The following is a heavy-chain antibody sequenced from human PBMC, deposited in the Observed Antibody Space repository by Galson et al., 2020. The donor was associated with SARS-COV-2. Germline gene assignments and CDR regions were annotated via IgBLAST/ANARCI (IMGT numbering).Heavy chain of an antibody. CDR1: GYTFTSYG. Sequence: ASVTVSCKASGYTFTSYGISWVRPAPGQGLEWMGWISAYNGNTNYAQKLQGRVTMTTDTSTSTAYMELRSLRSDDTAVYYCASDSSGSTSHWYFDLWGRGTLVTVSS. CDR2: ISAYNGNT. V-gene: IGHV1-18*04. CDR3: ASDSSGSTSHWYFDL. D-gene: IGHD3-10*01. J-gene: IGHJ2*01.